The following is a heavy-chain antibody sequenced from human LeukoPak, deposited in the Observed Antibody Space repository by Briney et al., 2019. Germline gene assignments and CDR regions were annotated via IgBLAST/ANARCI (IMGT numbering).Heavy chain of an antibody. CDR2: ISAYNGNT. D-gene: IGHD2-21*01. CDR3: ARSSSVTIPGYYFDY. CDR1: GYTFTIYG. J-gene: IGHJ4*02. V-gene: IGHV1-18*01. Sequence: ASVKVSCKASGYTFTIYGISWVRQAPGQGLEWMGWISAYNGNTNYAQKLQGRVTMTTDTSTSTAYMELRSLRSDDTAVYYCARSSSVTIPGYYFDYWGQGTLVTVSS.